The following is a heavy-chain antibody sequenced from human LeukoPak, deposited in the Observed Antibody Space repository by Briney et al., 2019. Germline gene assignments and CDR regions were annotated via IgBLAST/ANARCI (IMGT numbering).Heavy chain of an antibody. CDR2: IIPIFGTA. CDR1: GYTFTSYG. V-gene: IGHV1-69*13. J-gene: IGHJ4*02. D-gene: IGHD2-15*01. CDR3: AREGYCSGGSCSYDY. Sequence: SVKVSCKASGYTFTSYGISWVRQAPGQGLEWMGGIIPIFGTANYAQKFQGRVTITADESTSTAYMELSSLRSEDTAVYYCAREGYCSGGSCSYDYWGQGTLVTVSS.